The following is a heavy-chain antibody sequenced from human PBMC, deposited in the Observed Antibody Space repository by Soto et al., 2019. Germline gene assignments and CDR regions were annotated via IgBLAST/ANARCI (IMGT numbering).Heavy chain of an antibody. CDR2: TYYRSKWYN. D-gene: IGHD6-6*01. CDR3: ARGPRSSGRIDY. CDR1: GDSVSSNSAA. J-gene: IGHJ4*02. Sequence: TLSLTCAISGDSVSSNSAAWNWIRQSPSRGLEWLGRTYYRSKWYNDYAVSVKSRITINPDTSKNQCSLQLNSVTPEDTAVYYFARGPRSSGRIDYWGQGTLVTVSS. V-gene: IGHV6-1*01.